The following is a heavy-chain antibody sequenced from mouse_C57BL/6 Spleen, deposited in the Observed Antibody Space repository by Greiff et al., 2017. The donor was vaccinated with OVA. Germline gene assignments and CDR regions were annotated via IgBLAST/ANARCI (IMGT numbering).Heavy chain of an antibody. CDR3: ARSFNWYVAWFAY. D-gene: IGHD4-1*01. CDR2: IRNKANGYTT. CDR1: GFTFTDYY. V-gene: IGHV7-3*01. J-gene: IGHJ3*01. Sequence: EVQVVESGGGLVQPGGSLSLSCAASGFTFTDYYMSWVRQPPGKALEWLGFIRNKANGYTTEYSASVKGRFTISRDKSQSILYLQMNALRAEDSATYYCARSFNWYVAWFAYWGQGTLVTVSA.